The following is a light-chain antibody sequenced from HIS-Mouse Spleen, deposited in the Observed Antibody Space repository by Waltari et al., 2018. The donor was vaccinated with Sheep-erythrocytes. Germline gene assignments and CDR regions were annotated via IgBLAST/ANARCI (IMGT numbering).Light chain of an antibody. J-gene: IGLJ3*02. CDR2: STN. CDR3: VLYMGSGISV. V-gene: IGLV8-61*01. CDR1: SGSVSPSYY. Sequence: QTVVTQEPSFSVSPGGTVTLPCGLSSGSVSPSYYPSWSQQTPGQAPRTLIYSTNTRSSGVPDRFSGSILGNKAALTITGAQADDESDYYCVLYMGSGISVFGGGTKLTVL.